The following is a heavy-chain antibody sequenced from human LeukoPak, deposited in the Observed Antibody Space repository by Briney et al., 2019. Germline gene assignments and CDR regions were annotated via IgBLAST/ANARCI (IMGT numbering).Heavy chain of an antibody. J-gene: IGHJ2*01. V-gene: IGHV3-21*03. Sequence: GGSLRLSCAASGVTFSSYSMNWVRQAPGKGLEWVSSIISSSSYIYYADSVKGRFTISRDNAKNSLYLEMNSLRAEDTAVYYCAKESGVYSGNTRYWYFDLWGRGTRVTVSS. CDR1: GVTFSSYS. CDR3: AKESGVYSGNTRYWYFDL. D-gene: IGHD4-23*01. CDR2: IISSSSYI.